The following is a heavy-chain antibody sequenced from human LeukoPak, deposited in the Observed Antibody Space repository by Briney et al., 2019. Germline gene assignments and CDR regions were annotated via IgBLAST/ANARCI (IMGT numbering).Heavy chain of an antibody. CDR3: ARTLVGGTNWFDP. V-gene: IGHV3-7*02. CDR1: GLDFSDYG. D-gene: IGHD1-26*01. CDR2: INRDGNEK. Sequence: SGGSLRLSCTVSGLDFSDYGVSWIRQAPGKGLEWVANINRDGNEKYYVDSVRGRFTISRDNAKNSLYLQVNRLRAEDTAVYYCARTLVGGTNWFDPWGQGTLVTVSS. J-gene: IGHJ5*02.